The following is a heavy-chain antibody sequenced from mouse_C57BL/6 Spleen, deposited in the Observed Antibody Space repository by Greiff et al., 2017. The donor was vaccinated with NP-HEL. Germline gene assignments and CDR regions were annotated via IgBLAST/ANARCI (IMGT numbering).Heavy chain of an antibody. D-gene: IGHD1-1*01. Sequence: PGASVKLSCKASGYPFTSYWMQWVKQRPGQGLEWIGEIDPSDSYTNYNQKFKGKATLTVDTSSSTAYMQPSSLTSEDSAVYYCARSYYYGSSQAWFAYWGQGTLVTVSA. V-gene: IGHV1-50*01. CDR2: IDPSDSYT. J-gene: IGHJ3*01. CDR3: ARSYYYGSSQAWFAY. CDR1: GYPFTSYW.